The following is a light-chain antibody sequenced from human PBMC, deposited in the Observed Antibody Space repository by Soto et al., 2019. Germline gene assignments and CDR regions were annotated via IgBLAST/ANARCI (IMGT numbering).Light chain of an antibody. CDR1: QSISIY. CDR3: QQRSDWHLT. V-gene: IGKV3-11*01. CDR2: DAS. J-gene: IGKJ4*01. Sequence: ETVLTQSPATLSLSPGEGATLSCRASQSISIYLAWYKKKPGQAPRLLIFDASNRATGIPARISGSGSGADFTRIISSLEPEDFAVYYCQQRSDWHLTFVGGTKVEIK.